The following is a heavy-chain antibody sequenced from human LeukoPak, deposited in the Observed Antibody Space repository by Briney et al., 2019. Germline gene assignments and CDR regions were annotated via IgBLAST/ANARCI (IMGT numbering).Heavy chain of an antibody. CDR2: ISGSGGSK. Sequence: GGSLRLSCAVSGFTFSSYAMSWVRQAPGKGLEWVSGISGSGGSKYYADSVKGRFTISRDNSKNTLYLQMNTLRVEDTAVYYCANKGVPIGSGWCAYWGQGTLVTVSS. CDR3: ANKGVPIGSGWCAY. D-gene: IGHD6-19*01. CDR1: GFTFSSYA. J-gene: IGHJ4*02. V-gene: IGHV3-23*01.